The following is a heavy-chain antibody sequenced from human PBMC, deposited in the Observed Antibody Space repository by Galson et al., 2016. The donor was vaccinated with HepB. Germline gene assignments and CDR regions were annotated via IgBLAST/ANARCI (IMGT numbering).Heavy chain of an antibody. CDR1: GYTFTTYA. CDR3: ARDSGSPNWFDP. D-gene: IGHD1-26*01. Sequence: SVKLSCTASGYTFTTYAMHWVRQAPGQRLEWVGWINAGNGNTTYSHKFQGRVTITRDTSASTAYMELSSLRSEATAVYYCARDSGSPNWFDPWGQGTLVTVSS. CDR2: INAGNGNT. J-gene: IGHJ5*02. V-gene: IGHV1-3*01.